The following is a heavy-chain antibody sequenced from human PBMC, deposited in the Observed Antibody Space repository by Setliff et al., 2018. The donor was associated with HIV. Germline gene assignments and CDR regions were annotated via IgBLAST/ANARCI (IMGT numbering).Heavy chain of an antibody. CDR2: IYYSGST. V-gene: IGHV4-61*03. D-gene: IGHD1-1*01. CDR1: GDSVSSRSYY. J-gene: IGHJ4*02. CDR3: AQLGMVDDFDY. Sequence: KPSETLSLTCTVPGDSVSSRSYYWSWIRQPPGKGLEWIGYIYYSGSTNYNPSLKSRVTISVDTSKNHFSLKLRSVTAADTAVYYCAQLGMVDDFDYWGQGTLVTVSS.